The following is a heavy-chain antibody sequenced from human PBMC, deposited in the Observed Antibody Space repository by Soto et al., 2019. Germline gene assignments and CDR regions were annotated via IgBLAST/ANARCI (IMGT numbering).Heavy chain of an antibody. CDR3: ARSDNFPPRPAHYFDY. V-gene: IGHV1-69*12. J-gene: IGHJ4*02. CDR1: GGTFSSYA. Sequence: QVQLVQSGAEVKKPGSSVKVSCKASGGTFSSYAISWVRQAPGQGLEWMGGIIPIFGTANYAQKFQGRVTITADESTSTADMELSSLRSEDTAVYYCARSDNFPPRPAHYFDYWGQGTLVTVSS. CDR2: IIPIFGTA.